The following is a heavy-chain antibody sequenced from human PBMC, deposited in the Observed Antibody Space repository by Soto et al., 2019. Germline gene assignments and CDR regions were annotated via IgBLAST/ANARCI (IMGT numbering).Heavy chain of an antibody. V-gene: IGHV3-30*18. D-gene: IGHD2-2*01. Sequence: GGSLRLSCAASGFTFSSYGMHWVRQAPGKGLEWVAVISYDGSNKYYADSVKGRFTISRDNSKNTLYLQMNSLRAEDTAVYYCAKDLLGYCSSTSCLDWFDPWGQGTLVTVSS. CDR1: GFTFSSYG. CDR2: ISYDGSNK. CDR3: AKDLLGYCSSTSCLDWFDP. J-gene: IGHJ5*02.